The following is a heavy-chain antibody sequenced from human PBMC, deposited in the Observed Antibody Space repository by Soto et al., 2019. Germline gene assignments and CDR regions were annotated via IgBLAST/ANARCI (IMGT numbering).Heavy chain of an antibody. V-gene: IGHV3-72*01. Sequence: GGSLRLSCAASGFTFSDHYMDWVRQAPGKGLEWVGRTRNKANSYTTEYAASVKGRFTISRDDSKNSLYLQMNSLKTEDTAVYYCARVLTASGGYYFDYWGQGTLVTVSS. J-gene: IGHJ4*02. CDR3: ARVLTASGGYYFDY. CDR2: TRNKANSYTT. CDR1: GFTFSDHY. D-gene: IGHD3-16*01.